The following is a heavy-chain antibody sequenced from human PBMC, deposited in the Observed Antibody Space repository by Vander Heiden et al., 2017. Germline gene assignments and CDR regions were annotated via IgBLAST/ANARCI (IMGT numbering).Heavy chain of an antibody. CDR3: ARDYVWGSYGAFDI. CDR2: ISNDGSNK. Sequence: QGQLVESGGGVAQPGGSVRLSGAASGFPFSIYAIHWVRQAPGKGLEWVAVISNDGSNKYYADSVKGRFTISRDNSKNTLYLQMNSLRAEDTAVYYCARDYVWGSYGAFDIWGQGTMVTVSS. D-gene: IGHD3-16*01. J-gene: IGHJ3*02. CDR1: GFPFSIYA. V-gene: IGHV3-30-3*01.